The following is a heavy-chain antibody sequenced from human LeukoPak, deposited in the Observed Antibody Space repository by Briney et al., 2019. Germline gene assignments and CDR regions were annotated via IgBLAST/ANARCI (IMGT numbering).Heavy chain of an antibody. CDR3: AKDRDRSGYPRPDNWFDP. J-gene: IGHJ5*02. Sequence: GGSLRLSCAASGFTFSSYAMSWVRQAPGKGLEWVSAISGSGGSTYYADSVKGRFTISRDNSKNTLYLQMNSLRAEDTAVYYCAKDRDRSGYPRPDNWFDPWGQGTLVTVSS. V-gene: IGHV3-23*01. CDR2: ISGSGGST. CDR1: GFTFSSYA. D-gene: IGHD3-22*01.